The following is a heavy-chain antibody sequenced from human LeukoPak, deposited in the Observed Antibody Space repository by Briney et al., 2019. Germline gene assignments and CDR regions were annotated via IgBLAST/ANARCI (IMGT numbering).Heavy chain of an antibody. D-gene: IGHD3-16*01. J-gene: IGHJ4*02. V-gene: IGHV7-4-1*02. CDR1: GYTFIRYA. CDR3: ARHDNDDDFDY. CDR2: VNMYTANP. Sequence: ASVKVSCKASGYTFIRYAINWLRQVPGQGLEWMGWVNMYTANPAYAQGFTERFVFSLDTSVSTAYLEVSNLKAEDTAVYYCARHDNDDDFDYWGQGTLVTVSS.